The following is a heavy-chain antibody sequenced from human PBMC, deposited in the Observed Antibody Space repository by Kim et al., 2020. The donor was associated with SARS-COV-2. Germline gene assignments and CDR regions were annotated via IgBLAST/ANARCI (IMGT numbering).Heavy chain of an antibody. CDR1: GGSISSSSYY. V-gene: IGHV4-39*01. D-gene: IGHD3-16*02. CDR2: IYYSGST. Sequence: SETLSLTCTVSGGSISSSSYYWGWIRQPPGKGLEWIGSIYYSGSTYYNPSLKSRVTISVDTSKNQFSLKLSSVTAADTAVYYCARQRRLRLGELSVIRYFDYWGQGTLVTVSS. CDR3: ARQRRLRLGELSVIRYFDY. J-gene: IGHJ4*02.